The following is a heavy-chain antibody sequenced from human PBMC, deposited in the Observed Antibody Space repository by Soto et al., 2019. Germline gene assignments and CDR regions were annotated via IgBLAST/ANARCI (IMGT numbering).Heavy chain of an antibody. CDR2: IIYCGDI. D-gene: IGHD5-12*01. V-gene: IGHV4-39*01. CDR1: GASISSYNY. J-gene: IGHJ4*02. Sequence: QLQLQLSGPGLVKPSETLSLTCNVSGASISSYNYWGWFRQPPGKGLEWIGGIIYCGDIMYNPSLQRRLPLFVDTSNNQYVLKLSSVTAADTAVYYCVRHAQWIIRAYWGQGSLVTVSS. CDR3: VRHAQWIIRAY.